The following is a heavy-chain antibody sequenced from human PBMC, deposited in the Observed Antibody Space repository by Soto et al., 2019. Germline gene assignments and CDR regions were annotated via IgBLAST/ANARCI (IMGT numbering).Heavy chain of an antibody. Sequence: SQTLSLTCAISGDSVSSNSAAWNWIRQSPSRGLEWLGRTYYRSKWYNDYAVSVKSRITINPDTSKNQFSLQLNSVTPEDTAVYYCAREPITMIVAVQNWFDPWGQGTLVTVSS. CDR1: GDSVSSNSAA. CDR2: TYYRSKWYN. D-gene: IGHD3-22*01. V-gene: IGHV6-1*01. CDR3: AREPITMIVAVQNWFDP. J-gene: IGHJ5*02.